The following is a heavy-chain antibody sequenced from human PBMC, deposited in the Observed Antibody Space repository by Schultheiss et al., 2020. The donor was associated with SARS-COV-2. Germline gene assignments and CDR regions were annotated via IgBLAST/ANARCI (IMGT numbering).Heavy chain of an antibody. V-gene: IGHV3-23*01. J-gene: IGHJ2*01. D-gene: IGHD4-17*01. CDR2: ISGSGGST. CDR3: TRCSDYRYKDTWYFDL. Sequence: SCAASRFTFSTYAMSWVRQAPGKGLEWVSAISGSGGSTYYGDSVKGRFTISRDNSKNTLYLQMNSLRAEDTAVYYCTRCSDYRYKDTWYFDLWGRGTLVTVSS. CDR1: RFTFSTYA.